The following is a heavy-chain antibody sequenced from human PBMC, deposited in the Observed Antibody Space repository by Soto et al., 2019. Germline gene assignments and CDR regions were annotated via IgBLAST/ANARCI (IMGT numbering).Heavy chain of an antibody. V-gene: IGHV4-34*01. D-gene: IGHD5-12*01. J-gene: IGHJ4*02. Sequence: QVQLQQWGAGLLKPSETLSLNCAVTGGSLSGYYWSWIRQPPGKGLEWIGEVKDGGHTNYSPSLRGRVTISSDTSNNQFSDRLNSVTAADTGVYYCARGQEGVVATHWDQGSLVTVSS. CDR2: VKDGGHT. CDR3: ARGQEGVVATH. CDR1: GGSLSGYY.